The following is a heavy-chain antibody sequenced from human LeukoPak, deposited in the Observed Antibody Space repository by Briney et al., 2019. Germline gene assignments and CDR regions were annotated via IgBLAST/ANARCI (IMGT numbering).Heavy chain of an antibody. J-gene: IGHJ2*01. D-gene: IGHD2-15*01. CDR2: IHHSGES. Sequence: SSETLPLTCAVSGGSISGRNWWNWVRQPPGKGLEWIGEIHHSGESNYNPSLKSRVTLSIDKSTNQFSLKLSSVTAADTAIYYCARDSPAYCSGNNCYNWYFDLWGRGILITVSS. V-gene: IGHV4-4*02. CDR1: GGSISGRNW. CDR3: ARDSPAYCSGNNCYNWYFDL.